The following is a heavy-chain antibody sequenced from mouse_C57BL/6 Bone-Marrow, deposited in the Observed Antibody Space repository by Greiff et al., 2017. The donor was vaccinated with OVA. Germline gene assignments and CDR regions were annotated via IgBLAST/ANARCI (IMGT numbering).Heavy chain of an antibody. J-gene: IGHJ3*01. CDR3: ARAGIYYYGSSYVRFAY. Sequence: VQLQQSGPELVKPGASVKISCKASGYTFTDYYMNWVKQSHGKSLEWIGDINPNNGGTSYNQKFKGKATLTVDKSSSTAYMELRSLTSDDSAVYYCARAGIYYYGSSYVRFAYWGQGTLVTVSA. V-gene: IGHV1-26*01. D-gene: IGHD1-1*01. CDR2: INPNNGGT. CDR1: GYTFTDYY.